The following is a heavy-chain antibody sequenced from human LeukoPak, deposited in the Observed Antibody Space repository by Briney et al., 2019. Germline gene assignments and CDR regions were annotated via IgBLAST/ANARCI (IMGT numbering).Heavy chain of an antibody. J-gene: IGHJ4*02. CDR1: GFTFSSNY. Sequence: GGSLRLSCAASGFTFSSNYMSWVRQAPGKGLEWVSVIYSGGSTYYADSVKGRFTISRHNSNNTLYLQMNSLRAEDTAVYYCARDQYSYAHAAHWGQGTLVTVSS. CDR3: ARDQYSYAHAAH. CDR2: IYSGGST. D-gene: IGHD5-18*01. V-gene: IGHV3-53*01.